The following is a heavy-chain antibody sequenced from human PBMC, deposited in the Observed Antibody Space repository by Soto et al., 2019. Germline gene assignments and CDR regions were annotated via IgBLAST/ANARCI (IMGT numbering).Heavy chain of an antibody. CDR3: ATSSPRHCRGGTCYENWFDP. D-gene: IGHD2-15*01. V-gene: IGHV1-69*01. Sequence: QVQLVQSGAEVKKPGSSVKVSCKASGGTFSSYVISWARQAPGQGLEWMGGIIPMFGTANYAQKFQGRLKISADESTSTGYIELSTLRSEDTAVYYCATSSPRHCRGGTCYENWFDPWGQGTLVTVSS. CDR2: IIPMFGTA. J-gene: IGHJ5*02. CDR1: GGTFSSYV.